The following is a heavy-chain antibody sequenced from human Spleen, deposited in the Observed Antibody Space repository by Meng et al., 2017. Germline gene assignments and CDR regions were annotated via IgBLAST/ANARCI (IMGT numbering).Heavy chain of an antibody. V-gene: IGHV3-74*01. CDR3: ARDYYYGSSGYPIYFDY. J-gene: IGHJ4*02. CDR2: ISSDGGIT. CDR1: GFNFGDYN. Sequence: GESLKISCGASGFNFGDYNMHWVRQSPGKGLEWISRISSDGGITTYADSVKGRFTISRDNAKNTLYLQMNSLGAEDTAVYYCARDYYYGSSGYPIYFDYWGQGTLVTVSS. D-gene: IGHD3-22*01.